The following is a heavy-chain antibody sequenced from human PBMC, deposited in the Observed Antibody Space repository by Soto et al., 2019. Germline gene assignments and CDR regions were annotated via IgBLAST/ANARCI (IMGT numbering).Heavy chain of an antibody. CDR3: VSQRTTVPTQAYFDY. CDR2: VYYRGRS. CDR1: GGSVTNSSYY. Sequence: SETLSLTCTVSGGSVTNSSYYWGWIRQSPGKGLEWIGSVYYRGRSYSKSSVKSRVTISVDTSKNRFSLSLNSVTAPDTAVYFCVSQRTTVPTQAYFDYWGPGALVTVSS. J-gene: IGHJ4*02. V-gene: IGHV4-39*01. D-gene: IGHD4-17*01.